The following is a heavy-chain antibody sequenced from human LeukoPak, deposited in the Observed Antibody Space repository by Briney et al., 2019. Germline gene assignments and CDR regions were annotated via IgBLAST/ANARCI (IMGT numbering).Heavy chain of an antibody. D-gene: IGHD2-15*01. J-gene: IGHJ6*02. CDR2: ISYDGSNK. V-gene: IGHV3-30-3*01. CDR1: GFTFSSYA. Sequence: GGSLRLSCAASGFTFSSYAMHWVRQAPGKGLEWVAVISYDGSNKYYADSVKGRFTISRDNSKNTLYLQMNSLRAEDTAVYYCASDRCSGGSCYSSPFPYYYGMDVWGQGTTVTVSS. CDR3: ASDRCSGGSCYSSPFPYYYGMDV.